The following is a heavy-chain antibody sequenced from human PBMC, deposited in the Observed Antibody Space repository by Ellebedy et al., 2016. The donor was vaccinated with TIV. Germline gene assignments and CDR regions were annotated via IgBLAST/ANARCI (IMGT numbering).Heavy chain of an antibody. Sequence: PGGSLRLSCAASGCTVSSTYMSWVRQAPGKGLEWVSAIYSGGSTYYADSVKGRCTVSRDNPKNTLYLQMNSLRAEDTAVYYCVRGAGSYHFDYWGQGTLVTV. V-gene: IGHV3-53*01. D-gene: IGHD1-26*01. CDR3: VRGAGSYHFDY. J-gene: IGHJ4*02. CDR1: GCTVSSTY. CDR2: IYSGGST.